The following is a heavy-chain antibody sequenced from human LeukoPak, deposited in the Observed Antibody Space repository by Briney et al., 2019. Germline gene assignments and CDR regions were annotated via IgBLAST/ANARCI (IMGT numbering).Heavy chain of an antibody. CDR3: ARDQTNNFDFDY. Sequence: PSETLSLTCAVYGGSFSGYYWSWIRQPPGKGLEWIGEINHSGSTNYNPSLKSRVTISVDTSKNQFSLKLSSVTAADTAVYYCARDQTNNFDFDYWGQGTLVTVSS. CDR2: INHSGST. V-gene: IGHV4-34*01. CDR1: GGSFSGYY. J-gene: IGHJ4*02. D-gene: IGHD1-20*01.